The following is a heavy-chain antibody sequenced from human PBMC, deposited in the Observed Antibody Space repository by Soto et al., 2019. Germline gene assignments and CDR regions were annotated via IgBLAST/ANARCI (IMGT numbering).Heavy chain of an antibody. CDR1: GFTFTSSA. D-gene: IGHD6-19*01. V-gene: IGHV1-58*01. J-gene: IGHJ6*02. CDR2: IVVGSGNT. Sequence: GASVKVSCKASGFTFTSSAVQWVRQARGQRLEWIGWIVVGSGNTNYAQKFQERVTITRDMSTSTAYMELSSPRSEDTAVYYCAAAVVVAAYGMDVWGQGTTVTVS. CDR3: AAAVVVAAYGMDV.